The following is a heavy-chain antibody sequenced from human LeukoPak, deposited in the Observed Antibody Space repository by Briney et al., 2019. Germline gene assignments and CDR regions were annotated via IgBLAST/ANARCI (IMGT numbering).Heavy chain of an antibody. CDR2: INHSGST. CDR1: GGSFSGYY. V-gene: IGHV4-34*01. CDR3: ARDHRHYYDSSGYYYYFDY. D-gene: IGHD3-22*01. Sequence: SETLSLTCAVYGGSFSGYYWSWIRQPPGKGLEWIGEINHSGSTNYNPSLKSRVTISVDTSKNQFSLKLSSVTAADTAVYYCARDHRHYYDSSGYYYYFDYWGQGTLVTVSS. J-gene: IGHJ4*02.